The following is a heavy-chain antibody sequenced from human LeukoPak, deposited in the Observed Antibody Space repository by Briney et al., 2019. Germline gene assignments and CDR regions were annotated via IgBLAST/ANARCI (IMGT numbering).Heavy chain of an antibody. Sequence: GRSLRLSCAASGFTFSSYEMNWVRQAPGKGLEWVLYISRSGTTIYYADSVKGRFTISRDNAKNSLYLQMNSLRAEDTAVYYCARTDYYYSYFDPWGQGTLVTVSS. CDR1: GFTFSSYE. CDR3: ARTDYYYSYFDP. V-gene: IGHV3-48*03. CDR2: ISRSGTTI. D-gene: IGHD3-22*01. J-gene: IGHJ5*02.